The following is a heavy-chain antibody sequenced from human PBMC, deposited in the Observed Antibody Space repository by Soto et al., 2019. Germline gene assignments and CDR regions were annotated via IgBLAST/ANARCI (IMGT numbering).Heavy chain of an antibody. J-gene: IGHJ6*02. CDR3: ARDQSGGQRWSLYYYGMDV. D-gene: IGHD5-18*01. V-gene: IGHV1-18*04. CDR1: GYTFTSYG. CDR2: ISAYNGNT. Sequence: ASVKVSCKASGYTFTSYGIGWVRQAPGQGLEWMGWISAYNGNTNYAQKLQGRVNMTTDTSTSTAYMELRSLRSDDTAVYYCARDQSGGQRWSLYYYGMDVWGQGTTVTVSS.